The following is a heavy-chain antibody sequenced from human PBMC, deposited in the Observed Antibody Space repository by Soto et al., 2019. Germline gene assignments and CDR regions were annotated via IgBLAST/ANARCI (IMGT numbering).Heavy chain of an antibody. CDR3: AKTGGGYDILTGQDY. J-gene: IGHJ4*02. D-gene: IGHD3-9*01. CDR2: ISGSGGST. Sequence: PGGSLRLSCAASGFTFSSYAMSWVRQAPGKGLEWVSAISGSGGSTYYADSVKGRFTISRDNSKNTLYLQMNSLRAEDTAVYYCAKTGGGYDILTGQDYWGQGTLVTVSS. V-gene: IGHV3-23*01. CDR1: GFTFSSYA.